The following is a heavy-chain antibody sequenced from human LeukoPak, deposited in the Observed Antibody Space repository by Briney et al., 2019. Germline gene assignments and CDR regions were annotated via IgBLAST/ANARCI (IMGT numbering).Heavy chain of an antibody. CDR3: AREVGIREATRFDY. CDR2: IIPIFGTA. Sequence: SVKVSCKASGYTFTSYGISWVRQAPGQGLEWMGGIIPIFGTANYAQKFQGRVTITADESTSTAYMELSSLRSEDTAVYYCAREVGIREATRFDYWGQGTLVTVSS. CDR1: GYTFTSYG. J-gene: IGHJ4*02. V-gene: IGHV1-69*13. D-gene: IGHD1-1*01.